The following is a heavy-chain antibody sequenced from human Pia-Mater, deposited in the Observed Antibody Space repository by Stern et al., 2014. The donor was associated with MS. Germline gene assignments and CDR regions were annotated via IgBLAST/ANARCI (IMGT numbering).Heavy chain of an antibody. CDR1: GYTFTGYF. Sequence: QVPLEQSGAEVKKPGASLKVSCKASGYTFTGYFMHWVRQAPGQGLEWMGWINPNRGGTNYALQFQGWVTMTRDTSISTAYMELRRLKSDDTAIYYCARGGPYGDYGLWFDPWGQGTLVTVSS. CDR3: ARGGPYGDYGLWFDP. CDR2: INPNRGGT. D-gene: IGHD4-17*01. V-gene: IGHV1-2*04. J-gene: IGHJ5*02.